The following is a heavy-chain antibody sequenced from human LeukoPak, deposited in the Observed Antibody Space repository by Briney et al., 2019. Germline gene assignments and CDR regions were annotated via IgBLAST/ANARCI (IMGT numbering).Heavy chain of an antibody. J-gene: IGHJ5*02. D-gene: IGHD3-10*01. V-gene: IGHV1-18*01. CDR3: ARGVDYCGSGSYHNWFDP. Sequence: ASVKVSCKASGYTFTSYGISWVRQAPGQGLEWMGWISAYNGNTNYAQKLQGRVTMTTDTSTSTAYMELRSLRSDDTAVHYCARGVDYCGSGSYHNWFDPWGQGTLVTVSS. CDR1: GYTFTSYG. CDR2: ISAYNGNT.